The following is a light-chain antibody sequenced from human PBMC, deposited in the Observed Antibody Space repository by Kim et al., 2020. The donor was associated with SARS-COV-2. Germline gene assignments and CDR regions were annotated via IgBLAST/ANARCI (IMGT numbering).Light chain of an antibody. J-gene: IGKJ4*01. CDR1: QSVLYSSKNKNY. CDR3: QQYYTTPLT. V-gene: IGKV4-1*01. CDR2: LAS. Sequence: DIVMTQSPDSLAVSLGERATINCKSSQSVLYSSKNKNYLAWYQQKPGQPPKLLIYLASTRESGVPDRFSGSGSGTDFTLTISSLQAEDVAVYYCQQYYTTPLTFGGGTKLEI.